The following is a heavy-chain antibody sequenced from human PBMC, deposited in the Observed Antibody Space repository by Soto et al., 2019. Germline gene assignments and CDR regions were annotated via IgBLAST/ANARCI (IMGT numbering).Heavy chain of an antibody. V-gene: IGHV4-31*03. J-gene: IGHJ4*02. Sequence: SETLSLTCTVSGGSISSGGYYWSWIRQHPGKGLEWIGYIYYSGSTYYNPSLKSRVTISVDTSKNQFSLKLSSVTAADTAVYYCARGGGNSVYVDYWGQGTLVTVSS. CDR2: IYYSGST. D-gene: IGHD2-21*02. CDR3: ARGGGNSVYVDY. CDR1: GGSISSGGYY.